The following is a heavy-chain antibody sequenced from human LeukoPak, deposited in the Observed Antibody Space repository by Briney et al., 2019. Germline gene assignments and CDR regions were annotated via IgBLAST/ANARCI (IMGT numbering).Heavy chain of an antibody. CDR2: IYPGDSDT. D-gene: IGHD3-22*01. J-gene: IGHJ4*02. Sequence: GESLKISCKGSGYSFTSYWIGWVRQMPGKGLEWMGIIYPGDSDTRDSPSFQGQVTISADKSINTAYLQWSSLKASDTAMYYCASSLTYYYDSNGYPLFDYWGQGTLVTVSS. CDR1: GYSFTSYW. CDR3: ASSLTYYYDSNGYPLFDY. V-gene: IGHV5-51*01.